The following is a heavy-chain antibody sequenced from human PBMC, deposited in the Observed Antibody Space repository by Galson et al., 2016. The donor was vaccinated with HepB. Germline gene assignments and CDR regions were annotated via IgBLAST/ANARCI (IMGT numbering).Heavy chain of an antibody. CDR2: MSDSGGST. J-gene: IGHJ4*02. CDR3: ASSVRGSGSPPGGY. D-gene: IGHD3-10*01. CDR1: GFTFSDWD. V-gene: IGHV3-23*01. Sequence: SLRLSCAASGFTFSDWDFHWVRQAPGKGLEWVSAMSDSGGSTYYADSVKGRFTISRDNSKNTLYLQMNSLRAEDTAVYYCASSVRGSGSPPGGYWGQGILVTVSS.